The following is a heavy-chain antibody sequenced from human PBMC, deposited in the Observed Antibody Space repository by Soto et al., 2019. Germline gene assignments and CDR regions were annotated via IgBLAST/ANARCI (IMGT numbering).Heavy chain of an antibody. V-gene: IGHV3-7*01. D-gene: IGHD3-22*01. J-gene: IGHJ4*02. Sequence: GGSLRLSCAVSGFTFSDYWMSWVRQAPGKGLEWVANIKQDGNEKYYVDSVKGRFTISRDNAKNSLYLQMNSLRAEDTAVYYCARDNVDSSGYYAQLDYWGQGTLVTVSS. CDR2: IKQDGNEK. CDR1: GFTFSDYW. CDR3: ARDNVDSSGYYAQLDY.